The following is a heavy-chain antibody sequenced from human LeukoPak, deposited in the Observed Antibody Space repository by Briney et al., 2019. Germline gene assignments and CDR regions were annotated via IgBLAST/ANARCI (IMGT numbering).Heavy chain of an antibody. V-gene: IGHV6-1*01. CDR1: GDSVSSNSVT. Sequence: SQTLSLTCGISGDSVSSNSVTWNWIRQSPSRGLEWLGRTYYRSQCKTDYSVSVKSRIVVTPDTSKNQFSLQLNSVTPEDTAVYYCARATSMTFDYWGQGALVTVSS. J-gene: IGHJ4*02. CDR3: ARATSMTFDY. CDR2: TYYRSQCKT.